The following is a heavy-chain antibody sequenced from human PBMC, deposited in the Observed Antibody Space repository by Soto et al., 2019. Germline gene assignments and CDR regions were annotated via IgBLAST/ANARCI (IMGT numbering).Heavy chain of an antibody. J-gene: IGHJ6*02. D-gene: IGHD3-10*01. CDR3: ARGIMVRGEIFYGMDV. CDR1: GFTFSSYG. Sequence: QVQLVESGGGVVQPGRSLRLSCAASGFTFSSYGMHWVRQAPGKGLEWVAVIWYDGSNKYYADSVKGRFTISRDNSKNTLYLQMNSLRAEDTAVYYCARGIMVRGEIFYGMDVWGQGTTVTVSS. V-gene: IGHV3-33*01. CDR2: IWYDGSNK.